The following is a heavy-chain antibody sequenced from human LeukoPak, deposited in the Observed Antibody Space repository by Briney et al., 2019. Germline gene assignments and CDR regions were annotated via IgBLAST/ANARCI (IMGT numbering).Heavy chain of an antibody. D-gene: IGHD3-10*01. CDR1: GGSFSGYY. Sequence: ASETLSLTCAVYGGSFSGYYWGWIRQPPGKGLEWIGEINHSGSTNYNPSLKSRVTISVDTSRNHFSVKLSSVTAADTAVYYCARSQNYYGSGDYWSQGTLVTVSS. CDR2: INHSGST. V-gene: IGHV4-34*01. J-gene: IGHJ4*02. CDR3: ARSQNYYGSGDY.